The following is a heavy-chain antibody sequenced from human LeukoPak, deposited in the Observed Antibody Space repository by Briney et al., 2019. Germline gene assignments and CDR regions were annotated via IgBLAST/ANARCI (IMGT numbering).Heavy chain of an antibody. V-gene: IGHV1-2*02. CDR1: GYTFTGYY. Sequence: ASVKVSCKASGYTFTGYYMHWVRQAPGQGLEWMGCINPNSGGTNYAQKFQGRVTMTRDTSISTAYMELSRLRSDDTAVYYCARDRDYDFWSGYYHPFDYWGQGTLVTVSS. CDR2: INPNSGGT. J-gene: IGHJ4*02. D-gene: IGHD3-3*01. CDR3: ARDRDYDFWSGYYHPFDY.